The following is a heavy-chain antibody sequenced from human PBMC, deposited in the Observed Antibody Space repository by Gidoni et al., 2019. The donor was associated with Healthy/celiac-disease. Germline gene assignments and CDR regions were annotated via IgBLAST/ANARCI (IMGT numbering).Heavy chain of an antibody. D-gene: IGHD1-26*01. CDR1: GFTFSSYS. CDR3: ARDFIVGATRFDY. Sequence: EVQLVESGGGLVQPGGSLRLSCAASGFTFSSYSMNWVRQAPGKGLEWVSYISSSSSTIYYADSVKGRFTISRDNAKNSLYLQMNSLRAEDTAVYYCARDFIVGATRFDYWGQGTLVTVSS. CDR2: ISSSSSTI. J-gene: IGHJ4*02. V-gene: IGHV3-48*01.